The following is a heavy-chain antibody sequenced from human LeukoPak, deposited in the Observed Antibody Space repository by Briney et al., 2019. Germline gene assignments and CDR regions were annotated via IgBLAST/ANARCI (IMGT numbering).Heavy chain of an antibody. D-gene: IGHD3-9*01. V-gene: IGHV1-3*01. Sequence: GASVKVSCKASGYTFTSYAMHWVRQAPGQRLEWMGWINAGNGNTKYSQKFQGRVTITRDTSASTAYMELSSLRSEDTAVYYCLTRVILTGYSPFDYWGQGTLVTVSS. CDR1: GYTFTSYA. CDR2: INAGNGNT. CDR3: LTRVILTGYSPFDY. J-gene: IGHJ4*02.